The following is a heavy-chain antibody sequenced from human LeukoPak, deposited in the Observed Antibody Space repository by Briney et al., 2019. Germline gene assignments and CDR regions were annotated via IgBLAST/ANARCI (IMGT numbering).Heavy chain of an antibody. CDR2: TYYSGTT. CDR3: ARHGYYYYTSGYFGY. V-gene: IGHV4-39*01. CDR1: GGSISSSFYY. D-gene: IGHD3-22*01. Sequence: SETLSLTCTVSGGSISSSFYYLGWLRQPPGKGLEWIVSTYYSGTTYYKPSLKSRVSVSVDTSKNQLSLNLTSVTAADTALYYCARHGYYYYTSGYFGYWGQGILVTVSS. J-gene: IGHJ4*02.